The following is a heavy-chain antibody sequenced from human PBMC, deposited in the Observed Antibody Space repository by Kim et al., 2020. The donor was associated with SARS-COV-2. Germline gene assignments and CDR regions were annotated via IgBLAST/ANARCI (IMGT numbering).Heavy chain of an antibody. D-gene: IGHD6-19*01. Sequence: GGSLRLSCAASGFTLSGYWMHWVRQVPGKGLVWVSRISSDGSIITYEDSVKGRFTISRDNAKNTLYLQMNSLRADDTAVYYCARDPVISGWNRFDYWGQGTRVTVSS. CDR1: GFTLSGYW. CDR3: ARDPVISGWNRFDY. J-gene: IGHJ4*02. V-gene: IGHV3-74*01. CDR2: ISSDGSII.